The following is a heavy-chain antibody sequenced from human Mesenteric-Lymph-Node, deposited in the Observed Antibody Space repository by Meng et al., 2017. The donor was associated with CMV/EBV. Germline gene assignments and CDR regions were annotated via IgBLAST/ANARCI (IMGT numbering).Heavy chain of an antibody. V-gene: IGHV1-2*02. CDR1: ENTFTGYS. Sequence: ASVKVSCKASENTFTGYSIHWVRQAPGQGLEWMGWINPNSGGTNYAQKFQGRVTMTRDTSISTAYMELRSLRSDDTAVYYCARRALYSSSWAGYYGMDVWGQGTTVTVSS. CDR3: ARRALYSSSWAGYYGMDV. D-gene: IGHD6-13*01. CDR2: INPNSGGT. J-gene: IGHJ6*02.